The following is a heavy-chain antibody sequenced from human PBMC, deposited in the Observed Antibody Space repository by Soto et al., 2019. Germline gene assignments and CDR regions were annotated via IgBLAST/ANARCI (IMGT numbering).Heavy chain of an antibody. D-gene: IGHD6-19*01. CDR2: INPSGGST. J-gene: IGHJ4*02. CDR1: GYTFTSYY. Sequence: GASVKVSCKASGYTFTSYYMHWVRQAPGQGLEWMGIINPSGGSTSYAQKFQGRVTMTRDTSTSTVYMELSSLRSEDTAVYYCAREFVRYSSGWYRLGYWGQGTLVTVSS. V-gene: IGHV1-46*01. CDR3: AREFVRYSSGWYRLGY.